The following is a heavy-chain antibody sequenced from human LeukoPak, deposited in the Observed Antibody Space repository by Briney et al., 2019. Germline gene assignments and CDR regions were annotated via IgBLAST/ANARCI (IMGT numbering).Heavy chain of an antibody. CDR2: IYASGSN. J-gene: IGHJ6*03. D-gene: IGHD4-11*01. Sequence: PSETLSLTCTVSGGSISRGSYYWSWIPQPAGKGLEWIGRIYASGSNNYNPSLKSRVTISVDTSKNQFSLKLSSETAADTAVYYCARDPDYSTDYYYYMDVWGKGTTVTVSS. V-gene: IGHV4-61*02. CDR1: GGSISRGSYY. CDR3: ARDPDYSTDYYYYMDV.